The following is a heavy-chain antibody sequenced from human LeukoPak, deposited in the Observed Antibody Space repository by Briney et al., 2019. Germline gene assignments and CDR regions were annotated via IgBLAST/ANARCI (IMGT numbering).Heavy chain of an antibody. Sequence: SETLSLTCTVSGGSISSYYWSWIRQPPGKGLEWIGYIYYSGSTNYNPSLKSRVTISVDTSKNQFSLKLSSVTAADTAVYYCASQNPYYSSSHTFDYWGQGTLVTVSS. CDR1: GGSISSYY. CDR3: ASQNPYYSSSHTFDY. D-gene: IGHD6-13*01. CDR2: IYYSGST. V-gene: IGHV4-59*01. J-gene: IGHJ4*02.